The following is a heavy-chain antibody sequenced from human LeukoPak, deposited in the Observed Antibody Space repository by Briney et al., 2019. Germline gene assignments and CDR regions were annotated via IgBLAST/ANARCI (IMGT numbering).Heavy chain of an antibody. Sequence: GGPLRLSCAASGFTFSIYWMNWVRQAPGKGLEWVANIKHDGSEKHYVDSVKGRFTISRDNAKNSLYLQINSLRAEDTAVYYCASRITRIVANVFDIWGQGTMVTVSS. D-gene: IGHD3-22*01. CDR2: IKHDGSEK. V-gene: IGHV3-7*01. J-gene: IGHJ3*02. CDR3: ASRITRIVANVFDI. CDR1: GFTFSIYW.